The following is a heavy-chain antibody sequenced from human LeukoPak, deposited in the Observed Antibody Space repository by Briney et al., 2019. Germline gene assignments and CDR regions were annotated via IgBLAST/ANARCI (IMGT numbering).Heavy chain of an antibody. J-gene: IGHJ5*02. V-gene: IGHV1-24*01. CDR1: GYTLTELS. CDR2: FDPEDGET. Sequence: ASVKVSCXVSGYTLTELSMHWVRQAPGKGLEWMGGFDPEDGETIYAQKFQGRVTMTEDTSTDTAYMELSSLRSEDTAVYYCATVMWYSVAVNGDWFDPWGQGTLVTVSS. CDR3: ATVMWYSVAVNGDWFDP. D-gene: IGHD6-19*01.